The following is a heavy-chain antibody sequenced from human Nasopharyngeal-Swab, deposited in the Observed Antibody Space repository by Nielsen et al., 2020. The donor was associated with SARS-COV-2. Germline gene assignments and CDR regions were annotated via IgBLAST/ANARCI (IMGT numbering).Heavy chain of an antibody. CDR2: IKQDGSEK. CDR1: GFTFSSYW. D-gene: IGHD7-27*01. J-gene: IGHJ4*02. V-gene: IGHV3-7*01. Sequence: GESLKISCAASGFTFSSYWMSWVRQAPGKGLEWVANIKQDGSEKYYVDSVKGRFTISRDNAKNSLYLQMNGLRDEDTAIYYCARAGEYRFDYWGQGTLVTVSS. CDR3: ARAGEYRFDY.